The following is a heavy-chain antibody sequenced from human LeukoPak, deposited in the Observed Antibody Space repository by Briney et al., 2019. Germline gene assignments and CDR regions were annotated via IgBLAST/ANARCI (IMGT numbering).Heavy chain of an antibody. CDR2: INHSGST. J-gene: IGHJ5*02. CDR3: ARGAPKYNWNYDWFDP. V-gene: IGHV4-34*01. Sequence: SETLSLTCAVYGGSFSGYYWSWISQPPGKGLEWIGEINHSGSTNYNPSLKSRVTISVDTSKNQFSLKLSSVTAADTAVYYCARGAPKYNWNYDWFDPWGQGTLVTVSS. CDR1: GGSFSGYY. D-gene: IGHD1-7*01.